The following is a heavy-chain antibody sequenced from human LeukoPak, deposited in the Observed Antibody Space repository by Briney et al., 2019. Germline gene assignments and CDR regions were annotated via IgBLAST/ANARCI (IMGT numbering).Heavy chain of an antibody. CDR3: ARQPYGGSYGVDY. CDR1: GGSISIYY. V-gene: IGHV4-59*08. J-gene: IGHJ4*02. CDR2: IYYSGST. Sequence: SETLSLTCTVSGGSISIYYWSWIRQPPGKGLEWIGYIYYSGSTNYNPSLKSRVTISVDTSKNQFSLKLSSVTAADTAVYYCARQPYGGSYGVDYWGQGTLVTVSS. D-gene: IGHD1-26*01.